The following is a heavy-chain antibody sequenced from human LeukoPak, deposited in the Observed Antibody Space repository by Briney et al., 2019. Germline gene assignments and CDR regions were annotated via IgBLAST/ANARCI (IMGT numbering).Heavy chain of an antibody. CDR2: ICYSGST. CDR1: GGSFSGYY. Sequence: SETLSLTCAVYGGSFSGYYWSWIRQPPGKGLEWIGYICYSGSTNYNPSLKSRVTISVDTSKNQFSLKLSSVTAADTAVYYCARDSHYDSSDPGWFDPWGQGTLVTVSS. CDR3: ARDSHYDSSDPGWFDP. V-gene: IGHV4-59*01. D-gene: IGHD3-22*01. J-gene: IGHJ5*02.